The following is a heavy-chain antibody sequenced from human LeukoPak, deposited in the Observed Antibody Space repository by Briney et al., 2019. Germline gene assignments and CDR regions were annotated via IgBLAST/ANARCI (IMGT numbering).Heavy chain of an antibody. Sequence: ASVKVSCKASGYTFTSYYMHWVRQAPGQGLEWMGIIYPSGGSTSYAQKFQGRVTMTRDTSTSTVYMELSSLRSEDTAVYYCARDPVGATLYYYYGMDVWGQGTTVTVSS. CDR1: GYTFTSYY. CDR3: ARDPVGATLYYYYGMDV. J-gene: IGHJ6*02. V-gene: IGHV1-46*01. CDR2: IYPSGGST. D-gene: IGHD1-26*01.